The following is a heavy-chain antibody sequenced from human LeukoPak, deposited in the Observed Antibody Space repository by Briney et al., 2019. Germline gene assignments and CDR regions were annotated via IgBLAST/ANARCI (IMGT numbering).Heavy chain of an antibody. CDR2: IYTSGST. V-gene: IGHV4-59*10. J-gene: IGHJ4*02. CDR1: GGSFSGYY. D-gene: IGHD2-2*01. Sequence: SETLSLTCAVYGGSFSGYYWSWIRQPPGKGLEWIGRIYTSGSTNYNPSLKSRVTMSVDTSKNQFSLKLSSVTAADTAVYYCARDDRYCSSTSCSYFDCWGQGTLVTVSS. CDR3: ARDDRYCSSTSCSYFDC.